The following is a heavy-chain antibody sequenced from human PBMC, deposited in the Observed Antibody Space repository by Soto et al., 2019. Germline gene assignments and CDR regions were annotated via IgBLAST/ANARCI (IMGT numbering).Heavy chain of an antibody. Sequence: SETLSLTCTVSGGSISSSSYYWGWIRQPPGKGLEWIGSIYYSGSTYYNPSLKSRVTISVDTSKNQFSLKLSSVTAADTAVYYCAFLSYGDYYYYYIVVWGKGTTVTVSS. J-gene: IGHJ6*03. D-gene: IGHD4-17*01. CDR1: GGSISSSSYY. V-gene: IGHV4-39*01. CDR3: AFLSYGDYYYYYIVV. CDR2: IYYSGST.